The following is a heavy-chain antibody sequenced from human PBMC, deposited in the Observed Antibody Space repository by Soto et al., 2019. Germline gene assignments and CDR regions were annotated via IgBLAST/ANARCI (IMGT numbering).Heavy chain of an antibody. V-gene: IGHV6-1*01. CDR3: ARGAGIAARRYFDY. D-gene: IGHD6-6*01. Sequence: QVQLQQSGPGLVKPSQTLSLTCAISGDSVSSNSAAWNWIRQSPSRSLEWLGRTYYRSKWYNDYAVSVKSRITINPDASTNLFSLQLNSVTPEDTAVYYCARGAGIAARRYFDYWVQGTLVTVSS. CDR2: TYYRSKWYN. CDR1: GDSVSSNSAA. J-gene: IGHJ4*02.